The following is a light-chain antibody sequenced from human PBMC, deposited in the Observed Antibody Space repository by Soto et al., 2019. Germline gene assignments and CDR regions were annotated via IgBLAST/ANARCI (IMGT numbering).Light chain of an antibody. J-gene: IGKJ4*01. V-gene: IGKV3-11*01. CDR2: DAS. CDR3: QQRSNWPPLT. Sequence: EIVLTQSPATLSLSPXXXATLSCRASQSVSSYLAWYQQKPGQAPRLLIYDASNRATGIPARFSGSGSGTDFTLTISSLEPEDFAVYYCQQRSNWPPLTFGGGTKVEIK. CDR1: QSVSSY.